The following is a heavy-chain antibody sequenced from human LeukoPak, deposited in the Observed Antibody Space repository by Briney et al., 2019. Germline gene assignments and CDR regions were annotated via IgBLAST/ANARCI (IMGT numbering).Heavy chain of an antibody. CDR3: AKEYLHVFGYFQH. Sequence: GGSLRLSCAASGFTFSSYGMHWVRQAPGKGLERVAVISYDGSNKYYADSVKGRFTISRDNSKNTLYLQMNSLRAEDTAVYYCAKEYLHVFGYFQHWGQGTLVTVSS. CDR2: ISYDGSNK. J-gene: IGHJ1*01. V-gene: IGHV3-30*18. CDR1: GFTFSSYG. D-gene: IGHD3-3*01.